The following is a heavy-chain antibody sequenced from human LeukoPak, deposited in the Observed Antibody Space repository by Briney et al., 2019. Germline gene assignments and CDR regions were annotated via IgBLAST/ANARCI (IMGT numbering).Heavy chain of an antibody. CDR1: GYTFTSYG. D-gene: IGHD6-19*01. J-gene: IGHJ5*02. Sequence: GASVKVSCKASGYTFTSYGISWVRQAPGQGLEWMGGIIPIFGTANYAQKFQGRVTITADESTSTAYMELSSLRSEDTAVYYCAREPVAGRAPFDPWGQGTLVTVSS. CDR2: IIPIFGTA. V-gene: IGHV1-69*13. CDR3: AREPVAGRAPFDP.